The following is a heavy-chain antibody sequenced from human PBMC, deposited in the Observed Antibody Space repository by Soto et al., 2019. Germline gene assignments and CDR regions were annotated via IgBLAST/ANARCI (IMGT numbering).Heavy chain of an antibody. D-gene: IGHD3-10*01. CDR1: GYTFTSYC. J-gene: IGHJ6*02. Sequence: ASVKVSCKASGYTFTSYCISWVRQAPGQGLEWLGWISAYNGNTNYAQKLQGRVTITTDTSRSTAYMELRSQRSDDTAVYYCAGNPAPLGGFGEFFVHRSNGMGVWGDGTTVTIS. CDR2: ISAYNGNT. CDR3: AGNPAPLGGFGEFFVHRSNGMGV. V-gene: IGHV1-18*01.